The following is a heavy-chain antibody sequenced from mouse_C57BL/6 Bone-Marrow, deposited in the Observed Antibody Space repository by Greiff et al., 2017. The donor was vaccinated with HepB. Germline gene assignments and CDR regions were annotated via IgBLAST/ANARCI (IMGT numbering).Heavy chain of an antibody. CDR3: TKGLREGYAMDY. D-gene: IGHD2-4*01. V-gene: IGHV6-6*01. CDR2: IRNKANNHAT. CDR1: GFTFSDAW. Sequence: EVKLQESGGGLVQPGGSMKLSCAASGFTFSDAWMDWVRQSPEKGLEWVAEIRNKANNHATYYAESVKGRFTISRDDSKSSVYLQMNSLRAEDTGIYYCTKGLREGYAMDYWGQGTSVTVSS. J-gene: IGHJ4*01.